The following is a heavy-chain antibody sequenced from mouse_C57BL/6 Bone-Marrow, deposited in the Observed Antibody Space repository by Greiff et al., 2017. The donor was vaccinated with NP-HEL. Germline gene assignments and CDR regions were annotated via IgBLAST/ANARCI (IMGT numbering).Heavy chain of an antibody. J-gene: IGHJ3*01. CDR1: GYSITSGYY. CDR2: ISYDGSN. V-gene: IGHV3-6*01. Sequence: EVKLQESGPGLVKPSQSLSLTCSVTGYSITSGYYWNWIRQFPGNKLEWMGYISYDGSNNYNPSLKNRISITRDTSKNQFFLKLNSMTTEDTATYYCARGSSYAWFAYWGQGTLVTVSA. D-gene: IGHD1-1*01. CDR3: ARGSSYAWFAY.